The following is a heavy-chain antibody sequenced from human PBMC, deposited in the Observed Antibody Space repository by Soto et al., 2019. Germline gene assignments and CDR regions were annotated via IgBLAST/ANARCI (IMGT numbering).Heavy chain of an antibody. D-gene: IGHD6-6*01. CDR3: ARERPDGARLDP. Sequence: PSETLSLTCTVSGGSISSGDYYWSWIRQPPGKGLEWIGYIYHSGSTYYNPSLKSRVTISVDTSKNQFSLKLSSVTDADTAVYYCARERPDGARLDPWGQGTLVTVSS. J-gene: IGHJ5*02. CDR1: GGSISSGDYY. CDR2: IYHSGST. V-gene: IGHV4-30-4*01.